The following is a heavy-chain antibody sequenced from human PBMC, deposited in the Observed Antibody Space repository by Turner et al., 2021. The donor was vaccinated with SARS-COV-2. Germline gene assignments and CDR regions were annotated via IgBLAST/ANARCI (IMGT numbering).Heavy chain of an antibody. CDR3: AREESGSFGAYGMDV. D-gene: IGHD2-15*01. CDR1: GFTFSSYA. CDR2: ISYDGSNE. V-gene: IGHV3-30-3*01. J-gene: IGHJ6*02. Sequence: QVQLVESGGGVVQPGRSLRLSCAASGFTFSSYAMHWVRQAPGKGLEWVAIISYDGSNENYADSVKGRFTISRDNSKNTLYLQMNSLRAEDTAVYYCAREESGSFGAYGMDVWGQGTTVTVSS.